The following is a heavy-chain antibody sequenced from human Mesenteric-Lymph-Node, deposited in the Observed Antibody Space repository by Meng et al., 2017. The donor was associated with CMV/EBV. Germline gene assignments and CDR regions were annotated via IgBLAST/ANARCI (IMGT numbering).Heavy chain of an antibody. D-gene: IGHD3-3*01. J-gene: IGHJ5*02. Sequence: GGSLRLSCAASGFTFRTYPIHWVRQAPGKGLEWLAVMSFDETRKLYADSVKGRFTISRDISQNTLYLQMNSLRGDDTAVYYCARVSSTSTSFTVFGVRLPGWFDPWGQGTLVTVSS. CDR1: GFTFRTYP. CDR2: MSFDETRK. CDR3: ARVSSTSTSFTVFGVRLPGWFDP. V-gene: IGHV3-30*14.